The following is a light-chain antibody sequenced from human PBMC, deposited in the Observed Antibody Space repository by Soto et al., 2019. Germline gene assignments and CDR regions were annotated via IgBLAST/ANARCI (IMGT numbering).Light chain of an antibody. CDR3: QQYGSSPIT. J-gene: IGKJ5*01. CDR2: GAS. CDR1: QSVSSTY. V-gene: IGKV3-20*01. Sequence: EIVLTQSPATLSLSPGERATLSCRASQSVSSTYLAWYQHKPGQAPRLLTLGASSRATGIPDRFSGCGSGTDFTLTISRLEPEDFALYYCQQYGSSPITFGQGTRLEIK.